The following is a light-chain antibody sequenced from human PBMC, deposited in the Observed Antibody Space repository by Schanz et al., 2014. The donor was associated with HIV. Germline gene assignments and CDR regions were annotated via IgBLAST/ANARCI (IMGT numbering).Light chain of an antibody. J-gene: IGLJ2*01. CDR2: YDD. CDR3: VSWDGSLKGLV. CDR1: SSNIGDNA. Sequence: QSVLTQPPSVSEAPRQRVTISCSGGSSNIGDNAVNWYQQFPGKAPKLLIYYDDLLSSGVSDRFSGSKSGTSASLAISGLQSEDEADYYCVSWDGSLKGLVFGGGTKLTVL. V-gene: IGLV1-36*01.